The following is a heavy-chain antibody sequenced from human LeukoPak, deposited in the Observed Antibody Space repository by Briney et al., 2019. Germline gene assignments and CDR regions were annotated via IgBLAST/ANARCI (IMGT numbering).Heavy chain of an antibody. D-gene: IGHD3-16*01. Sequence: PGGSLRLSCAASGFTFSSYAMHWVRQAPATGLEWVGRIKSKIGGGTTDYAAPVKGRFTISRDDSKNTLYLQMNSLKTEDTAVYYCTTDLIYDYVWGSYSIDYWGQGTLVTVSS. V-gene: IGHV3-15*01. CDR2: IKSKIGGGTT. CDR1: GFTFSSYA. CDR3: TTDLIYDYVWGSYSIDY. J-gene: IGHJ4*02.